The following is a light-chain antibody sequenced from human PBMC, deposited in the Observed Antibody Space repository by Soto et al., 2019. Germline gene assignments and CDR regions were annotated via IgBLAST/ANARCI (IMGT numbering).Light chain of an antibody. Sequence: EIVMTQSPATLSVSPGERATLSCRASQSVSSNLAWYQQKPGQAPRLFIYGASTRATGIPARFSGSGSGTEFTLTISSLQSEDFAVYYCQQYNNWPLGTFGQGTKVEIK. CDR1: QSVSSN. V-gene: IGKV3-15*01. CDR2: GAS. J-gene: IGKJ1*01. CDR3: QQYNNWPLGT.